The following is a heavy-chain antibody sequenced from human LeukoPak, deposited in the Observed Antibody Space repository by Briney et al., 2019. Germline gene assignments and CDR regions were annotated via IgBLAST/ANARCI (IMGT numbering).Heavy chain of an antibody. CDR3: ARDGDAIVVGPSSSHRHSKGLDV. V-gene: IGHV1-69*06. Sequence: ASVKVSRKISGGTLRDSAITWVRQAPGQGLEWMGGIIPTFGRANYAQRFQGRVMITADMSTNIVYLELNGLRSEDTAVYYCARDGDAIVVGPSSSHRHSKGLDVWGKGTTVTVSS. J-gene: IGHJ6*04. CDR1: GGTLRDSA. CDR2: IIPTFGRA. D-gene: IGHD2-2*01.